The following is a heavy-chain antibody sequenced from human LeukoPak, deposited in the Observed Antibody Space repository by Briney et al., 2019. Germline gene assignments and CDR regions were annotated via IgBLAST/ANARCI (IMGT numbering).Heavy chain of an antibody. CDR1: RYTFTGYY. Sequence: ASVTVSCKASRYTFTGYYMHWVRQAPGQGLEWMGWINPNSGGTNYAQKFQGRVTMTRDTSISTAYMELSRLRSDDTAVYYCARDPEYYDFWSGSYGMDVWGQGTTVTVSS. D-gene: IGHD3-3*01. V-gene: IGHV1-2*02. CDR3: ARDPEYYDFWSGSYGMDV. J-gene: IGHJ6*02. CDR2: INPNSGGT.